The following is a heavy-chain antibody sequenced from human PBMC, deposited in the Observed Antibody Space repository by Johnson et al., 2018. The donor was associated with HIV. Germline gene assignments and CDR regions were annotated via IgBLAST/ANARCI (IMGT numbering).Heavy chain of an antibody. CDR1: GFTFSSYG. J-gene: IGHJ3*02. Sequence: QVQLVESGGGLVQPGGSLRLSCAASGFTFSSYGMHWVRQAPGKGLEWVAFIRYDGSNKYYADSVRGRFTVSRDNAKNSLYLQMNSLRADDMALYYCAARYWPPIRAAFDIWGQGTRVTVSS. V-gene: IGHV3-30*02. CDR3: AARYWPPIRAAFDI. CDR2: IRYDGSNK. D-gene: IGHD2-8*02.